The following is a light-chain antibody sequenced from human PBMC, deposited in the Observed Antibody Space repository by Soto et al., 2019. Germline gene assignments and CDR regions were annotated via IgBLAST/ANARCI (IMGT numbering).Light chain of an antibody. CDR3: QQYGSSPKT. CDR1: QSVSSSY. CDR2: GAS. Sequence: EIVLTQSPGTLSLSPGERVTLSCRASQSVSSSYLAWYQQKPGQAPRLLIYGASSRATGIPDRFSGSGSGTDFTLTISRLETEDFAVYYCQQYGSSPKTFGKGTKVDIK. J-gene: IGKJ1*01. V-gene: IGKV3-20*01.